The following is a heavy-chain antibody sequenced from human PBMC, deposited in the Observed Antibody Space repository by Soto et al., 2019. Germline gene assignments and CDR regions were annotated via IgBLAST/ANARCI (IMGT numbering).Heavy chain of an antibody. CDR1: GFIFSTYG. V-gene: IGHV3-30*18. Sequence: QVQLVQSGGGVVQPGRSLRLSCVASGFIFSTYGMHWVRQVPGKGLEWVAHISYDGSNEYYADSVKGRFTVSRDNAKNTLDLQMNGLKTEHTALYYCTKEYIVGTTWGYFESWGQRALVIVSS. J-gene: IGHJ4*02. D-gene: IGHD1-1*01. CDR2: ISYDGSNE. CDR3: TKEYIVGTTWGYFES.